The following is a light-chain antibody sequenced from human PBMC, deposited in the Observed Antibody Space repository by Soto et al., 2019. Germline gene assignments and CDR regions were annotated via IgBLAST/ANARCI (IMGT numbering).Light chain of an antibody. CDR1: QSVNSRY. CDR2: GAS. CDR3: QHYDSAPLT. Sequence: EVVLTQSPGTLSLSPGERAILSCRASQSVNSRYLAWYQQKHGQAPRLLISGASSRVTGIPDRFTGSGSGTDFTLIINRLEAEDFAVYYCQHYDSAPLTFGGGTKVEI. J-gene: IGKJ4*01. V-gene: IGKV3-20*01.